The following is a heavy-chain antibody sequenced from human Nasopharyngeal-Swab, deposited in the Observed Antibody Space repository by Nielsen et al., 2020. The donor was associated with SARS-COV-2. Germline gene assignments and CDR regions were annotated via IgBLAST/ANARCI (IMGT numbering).Heavy chain of an antibody. CDR1: GFTFSSYS. V-gene: IGHV3-48*02. D-gene: IGHD3-22*01. J-gene: IGHJ4*02. CDR3: ARTPGYYYDSSGYDY. Sequence: GGSRRLSWAASGFTFSSYSMNWVRQAQGRGLEWVSYISSSSSSIHYADSVKGRFTISRDNAKNSLCLQMNSLRDEDTAVYYCARTPGYYYDSSGYDYWGQGTPVTVSS. CDR2: ISSSSSSI.